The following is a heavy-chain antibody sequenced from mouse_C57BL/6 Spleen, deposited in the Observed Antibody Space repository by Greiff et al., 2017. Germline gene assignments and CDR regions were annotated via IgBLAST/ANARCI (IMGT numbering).Heavy chain of an antibody. J-gene: IGHJ2*01. CDR1: GYAFTNYL. D-gene: IGHD1-1*01. V-gene: IGHV1-54*01. CDR3: ARRYYGSPDY. Sequence: VQLQQSGAELVRPGTSVKVSCKASGYAFTNYLIQWVKQRPGQGLEWIGVINPGSGGTNYNEKFKGKATLTADKSSSTAYMQLSSLTSADSAVYFCARRYYGSPDYWGQGTTLTVSS. CDR2: INPGSGGT.